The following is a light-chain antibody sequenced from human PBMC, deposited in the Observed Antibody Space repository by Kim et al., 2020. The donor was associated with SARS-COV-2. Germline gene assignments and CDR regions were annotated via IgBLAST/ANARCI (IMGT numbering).Light chain of an antibody. CDR1: SSDIGDYDY. CDR3: ASFASRNTWV. J-gene: IGLJ3*02. Sequence: QSALTQPASVSGSPGQSITISCTGTSSDIGDYDYVSWYQQHPGTAPKLLIYDVTERPSGISDRFSGSKSGNTASLTISGLQADDETHYYCASFASRNTWVFGGGTKVTVL. V-gene: IGLV2-14*03. CDR2: DVT.